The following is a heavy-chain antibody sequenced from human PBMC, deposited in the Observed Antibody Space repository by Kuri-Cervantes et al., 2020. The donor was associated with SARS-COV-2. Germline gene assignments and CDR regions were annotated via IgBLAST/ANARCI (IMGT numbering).Heavy chain of an antibody. CDR1: GYTFTSYD. CDR2: MNPNSGNT. CDR3: ARVAGRVGATYY. V-gene: IGHV1-8*01. D-gene: IGHD1-26*01. J-gene: IGHJ4*02. Sequence: ASVKVSCKASGYTFTSYDINWVRQATGQGLEWMGWMNPNSGNTGYAQKFQGRVTMTRNTSISTAYMELSSLRSDDTAVYYCARVAGRVGATYYWGQGTLVTVSS.